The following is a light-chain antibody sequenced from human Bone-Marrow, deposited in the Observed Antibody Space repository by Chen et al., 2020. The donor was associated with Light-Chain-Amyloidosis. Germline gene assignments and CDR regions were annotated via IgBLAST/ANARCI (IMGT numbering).Light chain of an antibody. J-gene: IGLJ3*02. V-gene: IGLV2-8*01. Sequence: QSALTQPPSASGSPGQSVTISCTGSSSDVGAYKFVSWYQQHPGKAPKLIIYEVSQRPSGVPDRFSGSKSGDPASLTVSGRLAEDEADYYCFSYAGSDKRVFGGGTKLTVL. CDR1: SSDVGAYKF. CDR2: EVS. CDR3: FSYAGSDKRV.